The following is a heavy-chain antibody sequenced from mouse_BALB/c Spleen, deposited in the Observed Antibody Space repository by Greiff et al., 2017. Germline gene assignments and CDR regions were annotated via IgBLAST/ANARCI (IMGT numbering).Heavy chain of an antibody. V-gene: IGHV1-39*01. CDR3: ARNYGPMAMDY. CDR1: GYSFTGYN. D-gene: IGHD1-1*02. J-gene: IGHJ4*01. CDR2: IDPYFGGT. Sequence: VQLKQSGPELAKPGASVKISCKASGYSFTGYNMNWVQQRNGKSLEWIGNIDPYFGGTNYNQKFKGKATLTVDKSSSTANMQLKSLTSEDSAVYYCARNYGPMAMDYWGQGTSVTVAS.